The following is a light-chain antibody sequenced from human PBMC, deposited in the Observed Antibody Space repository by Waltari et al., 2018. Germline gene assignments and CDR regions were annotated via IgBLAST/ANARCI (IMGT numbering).Light chain of an antibody. J-gene: IGKJ2*01. CDR1: QRVSSN. CDR3: QQYNNWPPEYT. Sequence: EIVMTQSPATLSVSPGERATLSCRASQRVSSNLAWYQQKPGQAPRLLIYGASTRATGIPARFSGSGSGTEFTLTISSLQSEDFAVYYCQQYNNWPPEYTFGQGTKLEIK. V-gene: IGKV3-15*01. CDR2: GAS.